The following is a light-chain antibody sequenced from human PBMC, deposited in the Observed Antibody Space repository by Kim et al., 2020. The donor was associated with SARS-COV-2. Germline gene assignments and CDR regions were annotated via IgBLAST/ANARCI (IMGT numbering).Light chain of an antibody. J-gene: IGLJ3*02. CDR3: SAWDSSLSAWV. CDR1: NNNVGNQG. V-gene: IGLV10-54*01. CDR2: RSN. Sequence: QAGLTQPPSVSKGLRQTATLTCTGNNNNVGNQGAAWLQQHQGHPPKLLSYRSNNRPSGISERLSASRSGNTASLTITGLQPEDEADYYCSAWDSSLSAWVFGGGTKVTVL.